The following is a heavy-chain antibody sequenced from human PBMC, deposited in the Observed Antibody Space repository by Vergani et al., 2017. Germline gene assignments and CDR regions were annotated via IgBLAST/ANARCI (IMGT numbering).Heavy chain of an antibody. J-gene: IGHJ6*02. V-gene: IGHV5-10-1*03. CDR1: GYSFTSYW. D-gene: IGHD6-6*01. Sequence: EVQLVQSGAEVKKPGESLRISCKGSGYSFTSYWISWVRQMPGKGLEWMGRIDPSDSYTNYSPSFQGHVTISADKSISTAYLQWSSLKASDTAMYYCARGDSSSSYYYGMDVWGQGTTVIVSS. CDR2: IDPSDSYT. CDR3: ARGDSSSSYYYGMDV.